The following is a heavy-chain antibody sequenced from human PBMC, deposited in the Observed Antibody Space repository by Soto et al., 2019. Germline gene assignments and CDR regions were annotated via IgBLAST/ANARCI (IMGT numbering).Heavy chain of an antibody. CDR1: GFSLTTNGEG. D-gene: IGHD3-10*01. J-gene: IGHJ3*01. Sequence: QITLKESGPTLVTPTQTLTLTCIFSGFSLTTNGEGVGWIRQPPGKSLEWLALIYWDDNKRYDSSLRSRLTIIKDTSKNLLVLTMTNMYPMDTATYECAHRRARTSGRDDAYDVWGQGTVVTVSS. V-gene: IGHV2-5*05. CDR2: IYWDDNK. CDR3: AHRRARTSGRDDAYDV.